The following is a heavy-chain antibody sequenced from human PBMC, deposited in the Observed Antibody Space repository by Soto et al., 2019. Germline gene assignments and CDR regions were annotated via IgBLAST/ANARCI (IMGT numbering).Heavy chain of an antibody. J-gene: IGHJ4*02. CDR3: ARAGLYGDYVALDY. V-gene: IGHV3-33*01. CDR2: MWYDGSNK. Sequence: QVQLVESGGGVVQPGRSLRLSCAASGFTFSSYGMHWVRQAPGKGLEWVAVMWYDGSNKYYAESVKGRFTISRDNSKNTLYVQKNSLRAEDTAVYYWARAGLYGDYVALDYWGQGTLVPVSS. D-gene: IGHD4-17*01. CDR1: GFTFSSYG.